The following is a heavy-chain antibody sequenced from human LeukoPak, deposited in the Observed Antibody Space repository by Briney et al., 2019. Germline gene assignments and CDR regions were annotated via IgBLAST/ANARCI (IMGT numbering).Heavy chain of an antibody. CDR2: IYTSGST. CDR3: ARDPGPLYYYGSDAFDI. J-gene: IGHJ3*02. V-gene: IGHV4-4*07. Sequence: SETLSLTCTVSGGSISSYYWSWIRQPAGKGLEWIGRIYTSGSTSYNPSLKSRVTMSVDTSKNQFSLKLSSVTAADTAVYYCARDPGPLYYYGSDAFDIWGQGTMVTVSS. CDR1: GGSISSYY. D-gene: IGHD3-10*01.